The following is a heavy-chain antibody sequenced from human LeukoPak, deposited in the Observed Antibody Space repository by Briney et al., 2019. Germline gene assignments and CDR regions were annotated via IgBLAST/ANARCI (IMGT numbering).Heavy chain of an antibody. CDR1: GFTFSSYW. V-gene: IGHV3-7*01. J-gene: IGHJ3*02. CDR3: ARMMGTAMVTYAFDI. D-gene: IGHD5-18*01. CDR2: IKQDGSEK. Sequence: GGSLRLSCAASGFTFSSYWMSWVRQAPGKGLEWVANIKQDGSEKYYVDSVKGRFTISRDNAKNSLYLQMNSLRAEDTAVYYCARMMGTAMVTYAFDIWGQGTMVTVSS.